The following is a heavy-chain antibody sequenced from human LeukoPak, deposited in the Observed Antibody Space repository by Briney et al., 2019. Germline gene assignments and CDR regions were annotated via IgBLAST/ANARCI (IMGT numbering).Heavy chain of an antibody. CDR1: GYAFTGYN. J-gene: IGHJ4*02. CDR3: ARVTLLRGLDS. V-gene: IGHV1-2*02. D-gene: IGHD3-10*01. CDR2: INPNSGTT. Sequence: ASVKVSCKASGYAFTGYNVHWVRQAPGQGLEWMGWINPNSGTTNYAQRFQGRVTMTRDTSINTAYMELSGLKSDGTAIYFCARVTLLRGLDSWGQGTLVTVSS.